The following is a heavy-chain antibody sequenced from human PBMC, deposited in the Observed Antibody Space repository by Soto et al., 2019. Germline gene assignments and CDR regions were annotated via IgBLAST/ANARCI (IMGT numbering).Heavy chain of an antibody. Sequence: ASVKVSCKASGYTFTGYYRHWVRQAPGQGLEWMGWINPNSGGTNYAQKFQGWVTMTRDTSISTAYMELSRLRSDDTAVYYCARGIAAAGNDAFDIWGQGTMVTVSS. CDR1: GYTFTGYY. CDR2: INPNSGGT. V-gene: IGHV1-2*04. J-gene: IGHJ3*02. D-gene: IGHD6-13*01. CDR3: ARGIAAAGNDAFDI.